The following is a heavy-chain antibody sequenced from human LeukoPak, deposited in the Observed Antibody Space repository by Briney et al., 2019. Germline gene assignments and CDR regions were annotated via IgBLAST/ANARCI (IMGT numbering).Heavy chain of an antibody. V-gene: IGHV4-61*01. CDR1: GSSVNNGLYF. CDR3: ARINDFWSGPTLDV. Sequence: SETLSLPGIVPGSSVNNGLYFWSWIRHPPGKGLEWIGYIFHSGSTNYNPSLKSRVTISLDTSKNQFSLNLSSVTAADTAVYYCARINDFWSGPTLDVWGQGTTVTVSS. D-gene: IGHD3-3*01. CDR2: IFHSGST. J-gene: IGHJ6*02.